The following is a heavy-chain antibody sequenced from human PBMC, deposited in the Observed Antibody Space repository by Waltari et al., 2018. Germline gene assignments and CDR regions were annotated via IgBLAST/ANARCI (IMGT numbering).Heavy chain of an antibody. J-gene: IGHJ2*01. CDR1: GFTFSSYP. D-gene: IGHD1-26*01. Sequence: EVQLVESGGGLVQPGGSLRLSCHASGFTFSSYPLRWVRQAPGKGLEWVSAISGSGGSTYYADSVKGRFTISRDNSKNTLYLQMNSLRAEDTAVYYCAKQPGATVWYFDLWGRGTLVTVSS. CDR2: ISGSGGST. CDR3: AKQPGATVWYFDL. V-gene: IGHV3-23*04.